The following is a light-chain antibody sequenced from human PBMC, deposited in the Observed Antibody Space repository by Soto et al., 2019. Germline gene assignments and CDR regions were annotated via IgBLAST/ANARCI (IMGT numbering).Light chain of an antibody. CDR2: EVT. CDR1: SSDVGGYNY. J-gene: IGLJ2*01. V-gene: IGLV2-8*01. Sequence: QSALTQPPSASGSPGQSVTISCTVMSSDVGGYNYVSWYQQHPGKAPKLMIYEVTKRPSGVPDRFSGSKSGNTASLTVSGLQAEDEADYYCSSYAGSNSVLFGGGTKLTVL. CDR3: SSYAGSNSVL.